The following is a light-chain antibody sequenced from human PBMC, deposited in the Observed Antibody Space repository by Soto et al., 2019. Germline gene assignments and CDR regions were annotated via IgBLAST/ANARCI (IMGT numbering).Light chain of an antibody. J-gene: IGKJ2*01. Sequence: ETVMTQSPDTLSLSLGERATLSCRASQSVTYNLAWYQQKPGQAPRLLIHGASTRAIGVPDRFSGSGFGTEFTLTISSLQSEDFAVYYCQQYNNWPPYTFGQGTKLDVK. CDR1: QSVTYN. V-gene: IGKV3-15*01. CDR2: GAS. CDR3: QQYNNWPPYT.